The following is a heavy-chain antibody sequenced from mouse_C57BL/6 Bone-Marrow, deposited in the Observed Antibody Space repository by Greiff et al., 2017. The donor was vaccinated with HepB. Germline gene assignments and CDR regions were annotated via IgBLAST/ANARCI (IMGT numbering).Heavy chain of an antibody. J-gene: IGHJ1*03. CDR3: ARCAVGFTGYFDV. Sequence: EVQRVESGPGLAKPSQTLSLTCSVTGYSITSDYWNWIRKFPGNKLEYMGYISYSGSTYYNPSLKSRISITRDTSKNQYYLQLNSVTTEDTATYYCARCAVGFTGYFDVWGTGTTVTVSS. V-gene: IGHV3-8*01. CDR2: ISYSGST. CDR1: GYSITSDY. D-gene: IGHD1-1*01.